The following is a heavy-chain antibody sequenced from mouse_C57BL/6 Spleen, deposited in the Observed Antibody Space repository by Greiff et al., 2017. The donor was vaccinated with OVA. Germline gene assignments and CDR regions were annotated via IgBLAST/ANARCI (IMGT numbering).Heavy chain of an antibody. Sequence: VQRVESGPGLVQPSQSLSITCTVSGFSLTSYGVHWVRQSPGKGLEWLGVIWSGGSTNYNAAFISRLSISKDNSKSQVFFKMNSLQADDTAIYYCAREYYGWYFDVWGTGTTVTVSS. CDR1: GFSLTSYG. CDR2: IWSGGST. D-gene: IGHD1-1*01. CDR3: AREYYGWYFDV. V-gene: IGHV2-2*01. J-gene: IGHJ1*03.